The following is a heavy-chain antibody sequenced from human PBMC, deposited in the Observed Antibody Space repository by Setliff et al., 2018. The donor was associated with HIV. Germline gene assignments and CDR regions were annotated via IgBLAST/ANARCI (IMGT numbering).Heavy chain of an antibody. D-gene: IGHD2-21*02. Sequence: SETLSLTCTVSGGSLSSSNYYCGWIRQPPGKGLEWIGSIYFNGVTKYSPSLKSRVSMSVDTSKSQFSLRLSSVTAADTAVYYCARGEFYCGTDCYWSSFDYWGQGILVTVSS. CDR3: ARGEFYCGTDCYWSSFDY. J-gene: IGHJ4*02. CDR2: IYFNGVT. V-gene: IGHV4-39*07. CDR1: GGSLSSSNYY.